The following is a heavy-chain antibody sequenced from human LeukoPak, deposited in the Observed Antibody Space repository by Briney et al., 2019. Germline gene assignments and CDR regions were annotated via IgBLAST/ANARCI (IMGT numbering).Heavy chain of an antibody. V-gene: IGHV3-53*01. J-gene: IGHJ4*02. CDR3: AKDQGSGWYLGAAFDY. CDR1: GFTVSSNY. CDR2: IYSGGST. D-gene: IGHD6-19*01. Sequence: GGSLRLSCAASGFTVSSNYMSWVRQAPGKGLEWVSVIYSGGSTYYADSVKGRFTISRDNSKNTLYLQMNSLRAEDTAVYYCAKDQGSGWYLGAAFDYWGQGTLVTVSS.